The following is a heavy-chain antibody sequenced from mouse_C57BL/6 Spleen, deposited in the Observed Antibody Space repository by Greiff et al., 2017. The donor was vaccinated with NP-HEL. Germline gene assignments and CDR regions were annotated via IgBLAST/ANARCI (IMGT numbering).Heavy chain of an antibody. CDR3: ARDGYYDWYFDV. CDR2: IDPSDSET. CDR1: GYTFTSYW. D-gene: IGHD2-3*01. V-gene: IGHV1-52*01. Sequence: VQLQQPGAELVRPGSSVKLSCKASGYTFTSYWMHWVKQRPIQGLEWIGNIDPSDSETHYNQKFKDKATLTVDKSSNTAYMQLSSLTSEDSAVYYCARDGYYDWYFDVWGTGTTVTVSS. J-gene: IGHJ1*03.